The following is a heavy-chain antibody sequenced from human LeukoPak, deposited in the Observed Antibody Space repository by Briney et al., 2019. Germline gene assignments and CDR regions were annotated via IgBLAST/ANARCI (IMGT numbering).Heavy chain of an antibody. Sequence: ASVKVSCKSSGYTFTSYDINWVRQATGPGLEWMGWMNPNSGNTGYAQKFQRRVTMTRNTSISTAYMELSSLRSEDTAVYYCARVRVGYSSSWLRGGPCYYYGMDVWGQGTTVTVSS. CDR2: MNPNSGNT. CDR3: ARVRVGYSSSWLRGGPCYYYGMDV. V-gene: IGHV1-8*01. J-gene: IGHJ6*02. CDR1: GYTFTSYD. D-gene: IGHD6-13*01.